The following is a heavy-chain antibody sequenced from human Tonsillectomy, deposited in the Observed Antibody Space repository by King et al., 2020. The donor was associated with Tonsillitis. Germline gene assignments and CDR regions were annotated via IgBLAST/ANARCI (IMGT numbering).Heavy chain of an antibody. V-gene: IGHV4-4*07. Sequence: VQLQESGPGLVKPSGTLSLTCTVSGGSISSSYWSCIRQPAGEGLEWIGRIYTSGSTNYNPSLKSRVTMSVDTSKNQFSLKLNSLTAADTAVYYCARDRCSGGSCYSFDPWGQGTLVTVSS. CDR2: IYTSGST. CDR3: ARDRCSGGSCYSFDP. CDR1: GGSISSSY. J-gene: IGHJ5*02. D-gene: IGHD2-15*01.